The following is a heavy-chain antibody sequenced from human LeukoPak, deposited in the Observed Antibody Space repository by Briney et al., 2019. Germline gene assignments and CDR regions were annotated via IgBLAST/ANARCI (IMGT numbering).Heavy chain of an antibody. D-gene: IGHD6-19*01. CDR3: AKGRQQWLSLLGY. Sequence: GGSLRLSCAASGSTFSSYAMSWVHQAPGKGLEWVSTISGSGGSTYYADSVKGRFTISRDNSKNTLYLQMNSLRAEDTAVYYCAKGRQQWLSLLGYWGQGTLVTVSS. V-gene: IGHV3-23*01. CDR2: ISGSGGST. CDR1: GSTFSSYA. J-gene: IGHJ4*02.